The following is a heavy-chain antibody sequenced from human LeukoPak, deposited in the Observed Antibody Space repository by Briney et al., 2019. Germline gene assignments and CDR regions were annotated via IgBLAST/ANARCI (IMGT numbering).Heavy chain of an antibody. CDR3: ARSYSSGFHMWVY. D-gene: IGHD6-19*01. Sequence: SETLSLTCTVSGGSISSSSYYWGWIRQPPGKGLEWIGGIYYSGSTDYNPSLKSRVTISVDTSKNQFSLKLSSVTAADTAVYYCARSYSSGFHMWVYWGRGTLVTVSS. J-gene: IGHJ4*02. V-gene: IGHV4-39*01. CDR1: GGSISSSSYY. CDR2: IYYSGST.